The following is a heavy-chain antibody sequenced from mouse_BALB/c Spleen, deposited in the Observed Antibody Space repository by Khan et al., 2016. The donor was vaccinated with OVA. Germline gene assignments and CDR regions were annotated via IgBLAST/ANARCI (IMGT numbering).Heavy chain of an antibody. Sequence: QVQLQQSGPGLVAPSQSLSITCTVSGFSLTGYGVNWVRQPPGKGLEWLGMIWGDGSTNYNSALKSRLSISKDNSKSQVSLKMNSLQIDDTARYFCARTYYANYSETMDYWGQGTSVTVSS. V-gene: IGHV2-6-7*01. D-gene: IGHD2-10*01. J-gene: IGHJ4*01. CDR2: IWGDGST. CDR1: GFSLTGYG. CDR3: ARTYYANYSETMDY.